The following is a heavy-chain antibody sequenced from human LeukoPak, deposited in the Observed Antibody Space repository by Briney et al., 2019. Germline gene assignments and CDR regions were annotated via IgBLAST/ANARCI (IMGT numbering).Heavy chain of an antibody. D-gene: IGHD6-13*01. CDR3: ASWTLAAAPLSPGI. CDR2: ISSSSSYI. J-gene: IGHJ3*02. Sequence: GGSLRLSCAASGFTFSSYSMNWVRQAPGKGLEWVSSISSSSSYIYYADSVKGRFTISRDNAKNSLYLQMNSLRAEDTAVYYCASWTLAAAPLSPGIWGQGTMVTVSS. CDR1: GFTFSSYS. V-gene: IGHV3-21*01.